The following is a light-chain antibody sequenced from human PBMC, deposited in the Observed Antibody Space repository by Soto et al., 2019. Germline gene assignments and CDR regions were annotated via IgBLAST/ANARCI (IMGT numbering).Light chain of an antibody. V-gene: IGLV2-14*01. CDR3: SSYRNSNTYVV. J-gene: IGLJ2*01. Sequence: QSALTQPASVSGSPGQSITISCTGTSSDVGGYNYVSWYQQHPGKAPKLMIYDVSNRPSGVSNRFSGSKSGNTASLTISGLQADDEADYYCSSYRNSNTYVVFGGGTKVTVL. CDR1: SSDVGGYNY. CDR2: DVS.